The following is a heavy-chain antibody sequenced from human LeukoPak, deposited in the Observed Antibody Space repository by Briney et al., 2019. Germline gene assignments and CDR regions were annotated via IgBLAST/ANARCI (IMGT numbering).Heavy chain of an antibody. CDR3: ARTGYCSGGTCYLNPIDY. V-gene: IGHV4-34*01. J-gene: IGHJ4*02. Sequence: PSETLSLTCAVYGGSFSGYYWSWIRQPPGKGLEWIGEINHSGNTNYNPSLTSRVTISVDTSKNQFSLKLSSVTAADTAVYYCARTGYCSGGTCYLNPIDYWGQGTLVTVSS. CDR2: INHSGNT. D-gene: IGHD2-15*01. CDR1: GGSFSGYY.